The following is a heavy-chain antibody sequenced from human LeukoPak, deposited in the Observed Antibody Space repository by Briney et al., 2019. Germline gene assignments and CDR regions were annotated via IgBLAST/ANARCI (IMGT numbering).Heavy chain of an antibody. CDR3: ARVYLDYLYGMDV. V-gene: IGHV4-34*01. J-gene: IGHJ6*02. CDR2: INQSGST. Sequence: SETLSLTCAVYGGSFSSYYWSWIRQPPGKGLEWIGEINQSGSTNYNPSLKSRVTISVDTSKNQFSLKLSSVTAADTAVYYCARVYLDYLYGMDVWGQGTTVTVSS. D-gene: IGHD4-11*01. CDR1: GGSFSSYY.